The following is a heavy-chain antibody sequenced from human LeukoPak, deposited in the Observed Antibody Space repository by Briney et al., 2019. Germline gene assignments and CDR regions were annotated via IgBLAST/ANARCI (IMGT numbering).Heavy chain of an antibody. CDR1: GDSISSYY. J-gene: IGHJ4*02. D-gene: IGHD1-1*01. Sequence: SETLSVTCTVSGDSISSYYWSWIRQPPGKGLEWIGYISYSGSTNYNPSLESRVTISGDTSKNQFSLKLSSVTAADTAFYYCARQSRGTTARLFDYWGQGTLVTVSS. CDR3: ARQSRGTTARLFDY. CDR2: ISYSGST. V-gene: IGHV4-59*08.